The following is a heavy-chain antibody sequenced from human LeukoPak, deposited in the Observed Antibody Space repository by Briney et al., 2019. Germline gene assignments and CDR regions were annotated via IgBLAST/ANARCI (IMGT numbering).Heavy chain of an antibody. Sequence: GGSLRLSCAASGFPFNNAWMNWVRQAPGKGLEWFGRIKSKTDGGTTDYAAPVKGRFTISRDDSKNTLYLQMNSLKTDDTAVYYCTRYSSSGWVWGQGTLVTVSS. D-gene: IGHD6-19*01. V-gene: IGHV3-15*01. CDR3: TRYSSSGWV. J-gene: IGHJ4*02. CDR2: IKSKTDGGTT. CDR1: GFPFNNAW.